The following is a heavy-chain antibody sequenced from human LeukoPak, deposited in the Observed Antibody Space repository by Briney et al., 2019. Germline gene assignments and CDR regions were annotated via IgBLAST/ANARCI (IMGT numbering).Heavy chain of an antibody. Sequence: SETLSLTCTVSGGSISSSSYYWGWIRQPPGKGLEWIGSIYHSGSTYYNPSLKSRVTISVDTSKNQFSLKLSTVTAADTAVYYCARVSADYCSGGSCYPFNNYYFDYWGQGTLVTVSS. CDR2: IYHSGST. CDR3: ARVSADYCSGGSCYPFNNYYFDY. V-gene: IGHV4-39*07. CDR1: GGSISSSSYY. D-gene: IGHD2-15*01. J-gene: IGHJ4*02.